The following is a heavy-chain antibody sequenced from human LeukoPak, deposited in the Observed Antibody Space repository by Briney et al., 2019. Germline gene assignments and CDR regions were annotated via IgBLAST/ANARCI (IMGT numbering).Heavy chain of an antibody. V-gene: IGHV4-38-2*02. J-gene: IGHJ3*02. Sequence: PSETLSLTCTVSGYSISSGYYWGWIRQPPGKGLEWIGSIYHSGSTYYNPSLKSRVTISVDTSKNQFSLKLSSVTAADTAVYYCARDSSGYRDAFDIWGQGTMVTVSS. D-gene: IGHD3-22*01. CDR3: ARDSSGYRDAFDI. CDR2: IYHSGST. CDR1: GYSISSGYY.